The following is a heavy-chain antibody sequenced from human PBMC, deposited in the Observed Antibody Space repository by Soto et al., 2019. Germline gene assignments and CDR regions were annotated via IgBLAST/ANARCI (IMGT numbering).Heavy chain of an antibody. D-gene: IGHD3-16*01. V-gene: IGHV3-7*01. CDR1: GFTFSTYW. CDR3: VCGGNFFVY. CDR2: INKDGSER. Sequence: EVQLVESGGGLVQPGGSLRLPCAASGFTFSTYWMTWVRKPPGTGLEWVASINKDGSERYYVDSVRGRFTISRDNAKNSLYLQMNRLRAEDTAVYYCVCGGNFFVYWGQGTLVTV. J-gene: IGHJ4*02.